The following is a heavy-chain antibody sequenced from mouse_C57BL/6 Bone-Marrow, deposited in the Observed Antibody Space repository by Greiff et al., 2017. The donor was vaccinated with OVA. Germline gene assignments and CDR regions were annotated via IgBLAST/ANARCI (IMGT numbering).Heavy chain of an antibody. CDR2: IRSKSNNYAT. D-gene: IGHD1-1*02. V-gene: IGHV10-1*01. CDR1: GFSFNTYA. Sequence: EVKLMESGGGLVQPKGSLKLSCAASGFSFNTYAMNWVRQAPGKGLEWVARIRSKSNNYATYYADSVKDRFTISRDDSESMLYLQMNNLKTEDTAMYYCVRHGGSWYFDVWGTGTTVTVSS. J-gene: IGHJ1*03. CDR3: VRHGGSWYFDV.